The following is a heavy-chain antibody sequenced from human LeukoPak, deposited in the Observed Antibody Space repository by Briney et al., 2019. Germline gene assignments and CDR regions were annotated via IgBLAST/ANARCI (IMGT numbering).Heavy chain of an antibody. J-gene: IGHJ4*02. CDR2: INHSGST. Sequence: PSETLSLTCAVYGGSFSGYYWSWIRQPPGKGLEWIGEINHSGSTNYNPSLKSRVTISVDTSKNQFSLKLSSVTAADTAVYYCARDNVVVPAAHQYYFDYWGQGTLVTVSS. D-gene: IGHD2-2*01. CDR1: GGSFSGYY. CDR3: ARDNVVVPAAHQYYFDY. V-gene: IGHV4-34*01.